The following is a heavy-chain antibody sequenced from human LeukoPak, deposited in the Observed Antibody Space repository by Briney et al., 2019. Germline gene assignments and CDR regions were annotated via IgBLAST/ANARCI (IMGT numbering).Heavy chain of an antibody. CDR1: GFTFSRYA. CDR3: ARDPYSGYD. D-gene: IGHD5-12*01. V-gene: IGHV3-30-3*01. Sequence: PGRSLRLSCVASGFTFSRYAMHWVRQAPGKGLEWVAVMSYHGSNEHYADSVKGRFTISRDNSKNTLYLQMNSLRAEDKAVYYCARDPYSGYDWGQGTLVTVSS. J-gene: IGHJ4*02. CDR2: MSYHGSNE.